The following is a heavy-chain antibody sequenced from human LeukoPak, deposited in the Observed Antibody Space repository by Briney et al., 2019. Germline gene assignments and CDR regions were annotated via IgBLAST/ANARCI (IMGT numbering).Heavy chain of an antibody. CDR2: ISHHGNA. V-gene: IGHV4-38-2*02. D-gene: IGHD6-19*01. CDR3: ARDKLWLVPGGTAFFDY. J-gene: IGHJ4*02. Sequence: PSETLSLTCSVSGYSISSDYYWGWIRQPPGKGLGWIGSISHHGNAYYNPSLKSRGTISIDTSKNQFSLKLTSVTAADTAVYYCARDKLWLVPGGTAFFDYWGQGTLVTVSS. CDR1: GYSISSDYY.